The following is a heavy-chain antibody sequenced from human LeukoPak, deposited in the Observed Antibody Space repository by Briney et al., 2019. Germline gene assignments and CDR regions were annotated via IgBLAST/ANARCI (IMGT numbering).Heavy chain of an antibody. Sequence: GGSLRLSCAASGFTFSSYDMHWVRQATGKGLEWVSAIGTAGDTYYPGSVKGRFTISRENAKNSLYLQMNSLRAGDTAVYYCARGPKITMVRGVIIIDAFDIWGQGTMVTVSS. D-gene: IGHD3-10*01. CDR3: ARGPKITMVRGVIIIDAFDI. CDR1: GFTFSSYD. V-gene: IGHV3-13*01. J-gene: IGHJ3*02. CDR2: IGTAGDT.